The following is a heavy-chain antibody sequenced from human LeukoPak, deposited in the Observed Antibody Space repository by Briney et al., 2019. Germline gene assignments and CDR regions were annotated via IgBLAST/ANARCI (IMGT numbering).Heavy chain of an antibody. CDR1: GYRLSELS. J-gene: IGHJ4*02. Sequence: ASVKVSCKVTGYRLSELSVHWVRQAPGKRLEWMGGFDFEDDETIYAHGFRGRVAMTEDTSTDTAHMELSSLRSEDTAIYFCAAARITRGSNVGYFDWLLWAYWGQGTLVTVSS. D-gene: IGHD3-9*01. V-gene: IGHV1-24*01. CDR2: FDFEDDET. CDR3: AAARITRGSNVGYFDWLLWAY.